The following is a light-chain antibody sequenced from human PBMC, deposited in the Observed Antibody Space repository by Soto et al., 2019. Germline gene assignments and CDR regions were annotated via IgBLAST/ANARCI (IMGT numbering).Light chain of an antibody. CDR2: AAS. Sequence: DIQLTQSPSFLSASVGDRVTITCRASQGISSYLAWYQQKPGKAPFLLIYAASTLQSGVPSRFSGSGSGTEFTLTISSLQPEDFATYYCQQLNSYPPFTFGPGTKVDI. V-gene: IGKV1-9*01. CDR3: QQLNSYPPFT. J-gene: IGKJ3*01. CDR1: QGISSY.